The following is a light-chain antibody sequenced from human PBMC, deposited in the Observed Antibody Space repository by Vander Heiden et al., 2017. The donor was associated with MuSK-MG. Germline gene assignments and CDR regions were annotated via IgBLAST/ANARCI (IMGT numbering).Light chain of an antibody. CDR3: QQDDNTPLT. CDR2: WAS. Sequence: GSLGERATINCRSSQSVLFSSNEKNYLAWYQQKPGQPPKLLIYWASTRESGVPDRFSGSGSGTDFTLTISSLQAEDVAVYFCQQDDNTPLTFGGGTKVEI. V-gene: IGKV4-1*01. J-gene: IGKJ4*01. CDR1: QSVLFSSNEKNY.